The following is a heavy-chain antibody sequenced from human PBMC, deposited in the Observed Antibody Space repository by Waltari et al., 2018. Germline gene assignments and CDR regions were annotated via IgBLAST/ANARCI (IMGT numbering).Heavy chain of an antibody. D-gene: IGHD6-13*01. J-gene: IGHJ4*02. Sequence: QVQLQQWGAGLLKPSETLSLTCAVYGGSFSGSYWSWIRPSPGKGLEWIGEINHSGSTNYNPSLKSRVTISVDTSKNQFSLKLSSVTAADTAVYYCARRPQLVRKYYFDYWGQGTLVTVSS. CDR2: INHSGST. V-gene: IGHV4-34*01. CDR3: ARRPQLVRKYYFDY. CDR1: GGSFSGSY.